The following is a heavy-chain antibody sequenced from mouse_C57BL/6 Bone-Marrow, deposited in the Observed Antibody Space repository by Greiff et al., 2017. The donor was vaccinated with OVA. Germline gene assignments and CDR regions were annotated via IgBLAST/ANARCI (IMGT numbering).Heavy chain of an antibody. V-gene: IGHV1-69*01. J-gene: IGHJ2*01. D-gene: IGHD2-12*01. CDR2: IDPSDSYT. CDR3: ARLVPDYFDY. Sequence: VQLQQPGAELVMPGASVKLSCKASGYTFTSYWMHWVKQRPGQGLEWIGEIDPSDSYTNYNQKFKGKSTLTVDKSSSTAYMQLSSLTSEDSAVYYCARLVPDYFDYWGQGTTLTVSS. CDR1: GYTFTSYW.